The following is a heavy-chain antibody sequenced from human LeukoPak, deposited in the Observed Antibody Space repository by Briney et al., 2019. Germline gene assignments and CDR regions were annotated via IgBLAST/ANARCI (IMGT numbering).Heavy chain of an antibody. Sequence: PGGSLRLSCAASGFTFSSYAMHWVRQAPGKGLEWVAVISYDGSNKYYADSVKGRFTISRDNSKNTLYLQMNSLRAEDTAVYYCARGSGYDPIDYWGQGTLVTVSS. CDR3: ARGSGYDPIDY. V-gene: IGHV3-30-3*01. CDR1: GFTFSSYA. J-gene: IGHJ4*02. D-gene: IGHD5-12*01. CDR2: ISYDGSNK.